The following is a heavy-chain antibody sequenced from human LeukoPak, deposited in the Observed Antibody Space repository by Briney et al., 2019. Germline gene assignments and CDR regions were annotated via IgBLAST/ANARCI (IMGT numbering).Heavy chain of an antibody. CDR1: GGSISSYC. V-gene: IGHV4-4*07. CDR3: ARIRYYASGSYLFDH. J-gene: IGHJ4*02. CDR2: IYTSGST. D-gene: IGHD3-10*01. Sequence: PSETLSLTCTVSGGSISSYCWSWIRQPAGKGLEWIGRIYTSGSTNYNPSLKSRVTMSVDTSKNQLSLKLSSVTAADTAVYYCARIRYYASGSYLFDHWGQGTLVTVSS.